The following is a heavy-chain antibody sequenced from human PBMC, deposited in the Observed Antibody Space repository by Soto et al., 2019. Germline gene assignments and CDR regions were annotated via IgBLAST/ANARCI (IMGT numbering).Heavy chain of an antibody. CDR2: VYSGGAT. Sequence: QLVGTGGGLIQPGTSLTLSCAASGFSVSRNYMTWVRQAPGKGLEWVSFVYSGGATFYADSVKGRFILSRDDSQNTMYLQMNNLRAEDTAVYYCARVPGRLWGRGTLVTVAS. CDR3: ARVPGRL. J-gene: IGHJ4*02. D-gene: IGHD3-10*01. V-gene: IGHV3-53*02. CDR1: GFSVSRNY.